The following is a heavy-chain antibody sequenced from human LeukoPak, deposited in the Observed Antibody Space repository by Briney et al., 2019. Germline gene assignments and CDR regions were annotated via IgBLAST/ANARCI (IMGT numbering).Heavy chain of an antibody. CDR1: GFTFSSYG. J-gene: IGHJ4*02. D-gene: IGHD2-15*01. CDR3: AREGFIGSFDY. V-gene: IGHV3-33*01. CDR2: IWYDGSNK. Sequence: PGRSLRLSCAASGFTFSSYGMHWVRQAPGKGLEWVAVIWYDGSNKYYADSVKGRFTISRDNSKNTLYLQMNSLRAEDTAVYYCAREGFIGSFDYWGQGTLVTVSS.